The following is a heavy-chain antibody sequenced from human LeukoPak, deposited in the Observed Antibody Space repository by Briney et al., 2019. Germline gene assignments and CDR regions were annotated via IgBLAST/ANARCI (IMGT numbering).Heavy chain of an antibody. Sequence: GSSVKVFCKASGGTFSSYAISWVRQAPGQGLEWMGRINPNSGGTNYAQKFQGRVTMTRDTSISTAYMELSRLRSDDTAVYYCATPSEYCSSTSCYIADGMDVWGQGTTVTVSS. V-gene: IGHV1-2*06. J-gene: IGHJ6*02. D-gene: IGHD2-2*02. CDR2: INPNSGGT. CDR1: GGTFSSYA. CDR3: ATPSEYCSSTSCYIADGMDV.